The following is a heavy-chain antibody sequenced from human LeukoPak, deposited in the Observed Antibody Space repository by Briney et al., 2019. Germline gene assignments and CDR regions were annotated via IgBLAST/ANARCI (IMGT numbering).Heavy chain of an antibody. CDR2: TSDRGDYT. CDR1: GFTFTSYS. Sequence: HPGGSLRLSCAASGFTFTSYSMSWVRQAPGKGLEWVSGTSDRGDYTYYADSVKGRFTISKDKSKNTLYLQMDNLRAEDTGVYFCARLPTFYYDSSGYHYDYWGQGTLVTVSS. D-gene: IGHD3-22*01. J-gene: IGHJ4*02. CDR3: ARLPTFYYDSSGYHYDY. V-gene: IGHV3-23*01.